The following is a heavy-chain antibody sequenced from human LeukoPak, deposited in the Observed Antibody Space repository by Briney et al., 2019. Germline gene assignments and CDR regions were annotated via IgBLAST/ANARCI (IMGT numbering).Heavy chain of an antibody. D-gene: IGHD3-10*01. Sequence: SETLSLTCTVSGGSISNYYWSWIRQPPGKGLEWIGYIYYSGSTNYNPSLKSRVTISVDTSKNQFSLKLNSVTAADTAVYYCARDRFYGSGIHDYWGQGTLVTVSS. V-gene: IGHV4-59*12. J-gene: IGHJ4*02. CDR1: GGSISNYY. CDR2: IYYSGST. CDR3: ARDRFYGSGIHDY.